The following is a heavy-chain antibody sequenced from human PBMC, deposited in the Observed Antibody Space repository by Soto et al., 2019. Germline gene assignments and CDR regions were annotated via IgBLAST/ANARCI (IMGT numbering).Heavy chain of an antibody. CDR2: ISSSSSYI. Sequence: GGSLRLSCAASGFTFSSYSMNWVRQAPGKGLEWVSSISSSSSYIYYADSVKGRFTISRDNAKNSLYLQMNSLRAEDTAVYYCARDSEYSSGWYGLGYWGQGTLVTVSS. CDR3: ARDSEYSSGWYGLGY. V-gene: IGHV3-21*01. CDR1: GFTFSSYS. D-gene: IGHD6-19*01. J-gene: IGHJ4*02.